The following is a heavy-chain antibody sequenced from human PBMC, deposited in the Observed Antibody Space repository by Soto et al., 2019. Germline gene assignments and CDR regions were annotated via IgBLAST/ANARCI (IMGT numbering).Heavy chain of an antibody. Sequence: EVQLLESGGGLVQPGGSLRLSCAASGFTFSSNAMSWVRQAPGKGLEWVSAISGSGGSTYYADSVKGRFTISRDNSKNTLYLQMNSLRAEDTAVYYCANRVGIAVAGEEYFQHWGQGTLVTVSS. CDR1: GFTFSSNA. V-gene: IGHV3-23*01. J-gene: IGHJ1*01. CDR2: ISGSGGST. CDR3: ANRVGIAVAGEEYFQH. D-gene: IGHD6-19*01.